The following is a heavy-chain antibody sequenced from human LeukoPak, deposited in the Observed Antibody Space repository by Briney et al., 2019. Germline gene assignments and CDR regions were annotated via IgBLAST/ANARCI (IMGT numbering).Heavy chain of an antibody. V-gene: IGHV4-39*01. CDR2: IYYSGST. CDR3: ARQRVLRYFDWRYYFDY. CDR1: GDSISSSSYY. Sequence: SETLSLTCTVSGDSISSSSYYWGWIRQPPGKGLEWIGSIYYSGSTYYNPSLKNRVTISVDTSKNQFSLKLSSVTAADTAVYYCARQRVLRYFDWRYYFDYWGQGTLVTVSS. D-gene: IGHD3-9*01. J-gene: IGHJ4*02.